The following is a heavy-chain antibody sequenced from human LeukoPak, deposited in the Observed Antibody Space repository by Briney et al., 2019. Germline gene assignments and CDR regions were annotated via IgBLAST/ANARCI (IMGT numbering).Heavy chain of an antibody. Sequence: SSETLSLTCTVYGASITNYYWGWTRQPPGKALEWVGSVHFSGSTYYNPSLKSRVLISLDTSKNQVSLRVNSVTAADMAVYYCAGGYFDSRGYSSPFDFWGRGTLVTVSS. CDR1: GASITNYY. CDR2: VHFSGST. V-gene: IGHV4-59*08. D-gene: IGHD3-22*01. CDR3: AGGYFDSRGYSSPFDF. J-gene: IGHJ4*02.